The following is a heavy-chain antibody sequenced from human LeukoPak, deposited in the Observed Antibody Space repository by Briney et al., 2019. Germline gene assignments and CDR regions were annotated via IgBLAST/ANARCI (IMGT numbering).Heavy chain of an antibody. J-gene: IGHJ6*03. D-gene: IGHD1-26*01. Sequence: GASVKVSCNASGDIFNSYSVSWVRQAPGQGLEWMGGIIPIFGSTNYAQKFQGRVTINTDQSTRTAYMELNSLSSDDTAVYYCARVGRSRGSLPNSYYYMDVWGKGTTVTVSS. CDR3: ARVGRSRGSLPNSYYYMDV. V-gene: IGHV1-69*05. CDR1: GDIFNSYS. CDR2: IIPIFGST.